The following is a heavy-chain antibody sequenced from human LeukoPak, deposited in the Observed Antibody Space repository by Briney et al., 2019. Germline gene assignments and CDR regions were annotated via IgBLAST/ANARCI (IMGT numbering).Heavy chain of an antibody. V-gene: IGHV3-23*01. CDR1: GFTIISNY. J-gene: IGHJ4*02. CDR3: AKDLQPSGYYPYYFDY. CDR2: ISGSGGST. Sequence: GGSLRLSCAASGFTIISNYMSWVRQAPGKGLEWVSSISGSGGSTYYADSVKGRFTISRDNSKNTLYLQMNSLRAEDTAVYYCAKDLQPSGYYPYYFDYWGQGTLVTVSS. D-gene: IGHD3-3*01.